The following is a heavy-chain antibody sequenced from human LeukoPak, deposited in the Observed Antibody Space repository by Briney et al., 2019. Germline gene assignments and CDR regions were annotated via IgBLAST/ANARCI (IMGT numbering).Heavy chain of an antibody. V-gene: IGHV3-30-3*01. D-gene: IGHD3-10*01. J-gene: IGHJ4*02. CDR1: GFTFSSYA. CDR3: ARDNGDYFDY. Sequence: PGGSLRLSCAASGFTFSSYAMHWVRQAPGKGLEWVAVISYDGSNKYYADSVKGRFTIPRDNSKNTLYLQMNSLRAEDTAVYYCARDNGDYFDYWGQGTLVTVSS. CDR2: ISYDGSNK.